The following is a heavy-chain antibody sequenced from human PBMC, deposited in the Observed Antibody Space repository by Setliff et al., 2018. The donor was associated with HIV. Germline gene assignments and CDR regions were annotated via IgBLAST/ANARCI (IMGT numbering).Heavy chain of an antibody. CDR1: GHTFTGYY. CDR2: IDPNSGGT. V-gene: IGHV1-2*02. J-gene: IGHJ6*03. CDR3: VRDGTHQNWGPRGYYYMDV. D-gene: IGHD7-27*01. Sequence: ASVKVSCKASGHTFTGYYVHWVRQAPGQGLEWMGWIDPNSGGTNYARKFQGRVTMTRQTSISIVYMELSRLRSDDTAVYYCVRDGTHQNWGPRGYYYMDVWGKGTTVTVSS.